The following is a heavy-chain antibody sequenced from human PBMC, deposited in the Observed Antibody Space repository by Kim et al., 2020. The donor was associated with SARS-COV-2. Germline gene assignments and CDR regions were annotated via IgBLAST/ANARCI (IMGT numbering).Heavy chain of an antibody. Sequence: DSVKGRFTISRDNAKNSLYLQMNSLRAEDTAVYYCARQNGYSYGYYYFDYWGQGTLVTVSS. CDR3: ARQNGYSYGYYYFDY. V-gene: IGHV3-21*01. J-gene: IGHJ4*02. D-gene: IGHD5-18*01.